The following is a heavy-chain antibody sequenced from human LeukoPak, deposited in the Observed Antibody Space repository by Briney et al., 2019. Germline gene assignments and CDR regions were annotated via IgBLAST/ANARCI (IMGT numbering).Heavy chain of an antibody. J-gene: IGHJ5*02. CDR2: MQSTGNS. CDR1: GDSISTYH. CDR3: ARDKRHSYGGNFDP. D-gene: IGHD4-23*01. V-gene: IGHV4-59*01. Sequence: PSETLSLTCSVSGDSISTYHWDWIRKPPGKGLEWIGYMQSTGNSNYNPSLKNRVNIFVDMSKNQFVLNLRSVTAADTAVYYCARDKRHSYGGNFDPGGRGMLVTVSS.